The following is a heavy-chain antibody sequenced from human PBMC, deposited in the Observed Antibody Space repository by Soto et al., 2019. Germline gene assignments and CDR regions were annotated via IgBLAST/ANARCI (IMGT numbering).Heavy chain of an antibody. D-gene: IGHD5-12*01. Sequence: GASVKVSCKASGGTFSSYAISWVRQAPGQGLEWMGGIIPIFGTANYAQKFQGRVTITADESTSTAYMELSSLRSEDTAVYYCARVTGAYVRFDYWGQGTLVTVAS. CDR2: IIPIFGTA. CDR3: ARVTGAYVRFDY. V-gene: IGHV1-69*13. J-gene: IGHJ4*02. CDR1: GGTFSSYA.